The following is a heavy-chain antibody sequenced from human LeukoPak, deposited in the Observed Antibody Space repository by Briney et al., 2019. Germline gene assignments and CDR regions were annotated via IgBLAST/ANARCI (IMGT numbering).Heavy chain of an antibody. CDR3: AKGGWGSYYGFDY. Sequence: PGGSLRLSCAASGFTFSSYAMSWVRQAPGKGLEWVSAISGSGGSTYYADSVKGRFTISRDNSKSTLYLQMNSLRAEDTAVYYCAKGGWGSYYGFDYWGQGTLVTVSS. D-gene: IGHD1-26*01. J-gene: IGHJ4*02. CDR2: ISGSGGST. V-gene: IGHV3-23*01. CDR1: GFTFSSYA.